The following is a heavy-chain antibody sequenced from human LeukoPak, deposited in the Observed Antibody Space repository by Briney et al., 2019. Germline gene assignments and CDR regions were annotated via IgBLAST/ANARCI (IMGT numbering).Heavy chain of an antibody. CDR3: ARSKLNYGDYLDY. D-gene: IGHD4-17*01. J-gene: IGHJ4*02. CDR1: GGSISSSSYY. Sequence: PSETLSLTCTVSGGSISSSSYYWGWIRQPPGKRLEWIGSIYYSGSTYYNPSLKSRATISVDTSKNQFSLKLSSVTAADTAVYYCARSKLNYGDYLDYWGQGTLVTASS. V-gene: IGHV4-39*01. CDR2: IYYSGST.